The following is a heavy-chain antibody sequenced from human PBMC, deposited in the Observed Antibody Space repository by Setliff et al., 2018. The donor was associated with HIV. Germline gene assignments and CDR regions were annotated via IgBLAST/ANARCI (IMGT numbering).Heavy chain of an antibody. CDR2: MSPNSDNR. CDR1: GYTFTTHD. Sequence: GASVKVSCKASGYTFTTHDNTHDINWVRQAPGQGLEWMGWMSPNSDNRGYAQKFQGRVTMTRDTSISTAYMELSSLRSEDTAVYYCARSVAENYYYYYMDVWGKGTTVTVSS. J-gene: IGHJ6*03. V-gene: IGHV1-8*01. CDR3: ARSVAENYYYYYMDV.